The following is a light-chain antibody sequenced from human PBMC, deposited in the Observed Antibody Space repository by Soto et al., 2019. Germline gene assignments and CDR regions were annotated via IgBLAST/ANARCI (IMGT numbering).Light chain of an antibody. V-gene: IGLV2-14*01. Sequence: SVLTKHASVSGSPGQSITISCTGTRSDVGGYNYVSWYQQHPGKAPKLMIYDVSNRPSGVSNRFSGSKSGNTASLTISGLQAEDEADNDCSSYTSSSTVVFGGGTKLTVL. J-gene: IGLJ2*01. CDR3: SSYTSSSTVV. CDR2: DVS. CDR1: RSDVGGYNY.